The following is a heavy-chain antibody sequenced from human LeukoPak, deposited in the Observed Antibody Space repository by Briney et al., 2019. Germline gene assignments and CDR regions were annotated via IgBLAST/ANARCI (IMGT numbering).Heavy chain of an antibody. V-gene: IGHV4-39*01. CDR2: IYYSGST. J-gene: IGHJ4*02. CDR3: ARGDSSGWPFDY. D-gene: IGHD6-19*01. Sequence: PSETLSLTCTVSGGSISSSSYYWGWIRQPPGNGLEWIGSIYYSGSTYYNPSLKSRVTISVDTSKNQFSLKLSSVTAADTAVYYCARGDSSGWPFDYWGQGTLVTVSS. CDR1: GGSISSSSYY.